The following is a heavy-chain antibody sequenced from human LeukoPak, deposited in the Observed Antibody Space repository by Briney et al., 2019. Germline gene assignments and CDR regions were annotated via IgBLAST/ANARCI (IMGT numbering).Heavy chain of an antibody. CDR3: ARDWAAAAGTFDY. CDR2: IYYSGST. V-gene: IGHV4-59*12. D-gene: IGHD6-13*01. J-gene: IGHJ4*02. CDR1: GGSISSYY. Sequence: SQTLSLTCTVSGGSISSYYWSWIRQPPGKGLEWIGYIYYSGSTYYNPSLKSRVTISVDASKNQFSLKLSSVTAADTAVYYCARDWAAAAGTFDYWGQGTLVTVSS.